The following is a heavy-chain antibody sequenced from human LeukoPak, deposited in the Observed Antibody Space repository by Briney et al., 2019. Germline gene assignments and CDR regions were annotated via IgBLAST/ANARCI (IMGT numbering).Heavy chain of an antibody. Sequence: SETLSLTCTVSGGSISSYYWSWIRQPPGKGLEWIGYIYYSGSTNCNPSLKSRVTISVDTSKNQFSLKLSSVTAADTAVYYCASSSQWELPPGFDYWGQGTLVTVSS. CDR1: GGSISSYY. CDR2: IYYSGST. CDR3: ASSSQWELPPGFDY. V-gene: IGHV4-59*01. D-gene: IGHD1-26*01. J-gene: IGHJ4*02.